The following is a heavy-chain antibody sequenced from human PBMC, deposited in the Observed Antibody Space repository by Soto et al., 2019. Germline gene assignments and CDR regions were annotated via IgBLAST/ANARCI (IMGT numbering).Heavy chain of an antibody. Sequence: QITLKESGPTLVKPTQTLTLTCTFSGFSLSTRGVGVGWIRQPPGKALEWLALIYWDDDKRYSPSLKSRLTITKDTSKNQVVLTMTNMDPVDTATYYCAHRNLSASGRNWFDPWGQGILVTVSS. V-gene: IGHV2-5*02. CDR3: AHRNLSASGRNWFDP. CDR1: GFSLSTRGVG. J-gene: IGHJ5*02. CDR2: IYWDDDK. D-gene: IGHD3-10*01.